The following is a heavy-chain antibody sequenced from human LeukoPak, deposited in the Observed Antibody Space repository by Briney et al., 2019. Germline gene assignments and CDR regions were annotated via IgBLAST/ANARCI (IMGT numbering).Heavy chain of an antibody. D-gene: IGHD4-17*01. Sequence: GSLRLSCAASGLIFSSYSMNWVRPAPGKGLEWVSSTSNIGNHIYYVDSVKGRFTISRDNARNSLYLQMNSLRVEDTAVYYCARVDSDYGWYFDLWGRGTLVTVSS. V-gene: IGHV3-21*01. J-gene: IGHJ2*01. CDR2: TSNIGNHI. CDR3: ARVDSDYGWYFDL. CDR1: GLIFSSYS.